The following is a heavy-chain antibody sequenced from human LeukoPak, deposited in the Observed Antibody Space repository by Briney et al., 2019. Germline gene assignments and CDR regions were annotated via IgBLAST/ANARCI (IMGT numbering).Heavy chain of an antibody. D-gene: IGHD5-18*01. Sequence: PSETLSLTCAVYGGSFSGYYWSWIRQPPGKGLEWIGEINHSGSTNYNPSLKSRVTISVDTSKNQFSLKLSSVTAADTAVYYCARRVGYSYGQKGSHFDYWGQGTLVTVSS. CDR1: GGSFSGYY. J-gene: IGHJ4*02. CDR2: INHSGST. V-gene: IGHV4-34*01. CDR3: ARRVGYSYGQKGSHFDY.